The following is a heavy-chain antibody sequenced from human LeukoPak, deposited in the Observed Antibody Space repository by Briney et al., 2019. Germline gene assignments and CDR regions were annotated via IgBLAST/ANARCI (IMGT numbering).Heavy chain of an antibody. V-gene: IGHV4-39*07. J-gene: IGHJ4*02. CDR3: ARVDGYPDY. D-gene: IGHD5-24*01. CDR1: GGSISSSSYY. CDR2: IYYSGST. Sequence: SETLSLTCTVSGGSISSSSYYWGWIRQPPGKGPEWIGSIYYSGSTYYNPSLKSRVTISVDTSKNQFSLKLSSVTAADTAVYYCARVDGYPDYWGQGTLVTVSS.